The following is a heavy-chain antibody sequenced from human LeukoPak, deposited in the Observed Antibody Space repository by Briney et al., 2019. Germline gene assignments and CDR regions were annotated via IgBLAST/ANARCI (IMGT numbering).Heavy chain of an antibody. Sequence: ASVKVSCKASGYTFTSYGISWVRQAPGQGVEWMGWISAYNGNTNYAQKLQGRVTMTTDTSKSTAYMELRSLRSDDTAVYYCARDGNGSWGCYYYYMDVWGKETTVTVSS. CDR2: ISAYNGNT. CDR3: ARDGNGSWGCYYYYMDV. D-gene: IGHD1-26*01. CDR1: GYTFTSYG. J-gene: IGHJ6*03. V-gene: IGHV1-18*01.